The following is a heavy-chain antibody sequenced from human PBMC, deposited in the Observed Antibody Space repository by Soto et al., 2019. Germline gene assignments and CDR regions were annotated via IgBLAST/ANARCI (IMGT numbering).Heavy chain of an antibody. J-gene: IGHJ6*02. Sequence: EVQLVESGGGLVQPGGSLRLSCAASGFTFSSYWMTWVRQAPGKGLEWVANIKQDGSEKYYVDSVKGRFTVSRDNAKNSLYLQMNSLRAEDTAVYYCARYGYYYGMDVWGQGTTVTVSS. D-gene: IGHD4-17*01. CDR1: GFTFSSYW. CDR2: IKQDGSEK. V-gene: IGHV3-7*01. CDR3: ARYGYYYGMDV.